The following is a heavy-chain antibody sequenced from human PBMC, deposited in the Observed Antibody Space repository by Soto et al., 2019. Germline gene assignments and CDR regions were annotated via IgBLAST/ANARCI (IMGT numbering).Heavy chain of an antibody. Sequence: SETLSLTCAVYVGSFSVYYWSWIRHPPGQGLEWSGELNHSASTNSNPSLNSRVTISVDTYTNQCSLKRSSVIFADTAVYYCASTWRPHWYFDLWGRGTLVTVSS. CDR3: ASTWRPHWYFDL. V-gene: IGHV4-34*01. D-gene: IGHD3-16*01. J-gene: IGHJ2*01. CDR2: LNHSAST. CDR1: VGSFSVYY.